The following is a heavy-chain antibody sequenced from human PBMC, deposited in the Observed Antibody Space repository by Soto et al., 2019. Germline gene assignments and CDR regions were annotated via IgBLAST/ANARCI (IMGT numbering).Heavy chain of an antibody. CDR3: ARDLEYFDI. CDR1: GGSVTSGRND. CDR2: IYYSGST. Sequence: SETLSLTCTVSGGSVTSGRNDWSWVRQPPGKGLEWIGYIYYSGSTSYNPSLKSRVTISVDTSKRQLSLKLSSVTAADTAVYYCARDLEYFDIWGQGTVVTVSS. D-gene: IGHD2-2*01. J-gene: IGHJ3*02. V-gene: IGHV4-61*01.